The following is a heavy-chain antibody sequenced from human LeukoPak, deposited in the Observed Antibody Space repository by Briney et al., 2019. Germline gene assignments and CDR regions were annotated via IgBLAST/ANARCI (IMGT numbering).Heavy chain of an antibody. CDR3: ARRSITMIVVEGYFDY. CDR2: IYHSGST. D-gene: IGHD3-22*01. CDR1: GYSISSGYY. Sequence: PSETLSLTCAVSGYSISSGYYWGWIRQPPVKGLEGIGSIYHSGSTYYNPSLKSRVTISVDTSKNQFSLKLSSVTAADTAVYYCARRSITMIVVEGYFDYWGQGTLVTVSS. V-gene: IGHV4-38-2*01. J-gene: IGHJ4*02.